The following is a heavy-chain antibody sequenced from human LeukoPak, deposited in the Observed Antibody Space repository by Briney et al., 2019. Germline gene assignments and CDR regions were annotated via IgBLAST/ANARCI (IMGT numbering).Heavy chain of an antibody. CDR3: ARVGGGSYYRHFDY. Sequence: SETLSLTCTVSGGSISSYYWSWIRQPPGKGLEWIGYIYYCGSTNYNPSIKSRVTIAVDTSKNHFSLTLSSVTAADTAVYYCARVGGGSYYRHFDYWGQGILVTVSS. CDR1: GGSISSYY. D-gene: IGHD1-26*01. J-gene: IGHJ4*02. CDR2: IYYCGST. V-gene: IGHV4-59*01.